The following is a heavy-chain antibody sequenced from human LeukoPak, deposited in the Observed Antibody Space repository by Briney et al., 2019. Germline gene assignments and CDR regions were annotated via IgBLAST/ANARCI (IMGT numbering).Heavy chain of an antibody. J-gene: IGHJ3*02. V-gene: IGHV5-51*01. CDR2: IYPGDSDT. Sequence: GESLKISCKGSGYSFTSYWNGWVRQMPGKGLEWMGIIYPGDSDTRYSPSFQGQVTISADKSISTAYLQWSSLKASDTAMYYCARRGETNYYDSSGFLGEDAFDIWSQGTMVTVSS. D-gene: IGHD3-22*01. CDR3: ARRGETNYYDSSGFLGEDAFDI. CDR1: GYSFTSYW.